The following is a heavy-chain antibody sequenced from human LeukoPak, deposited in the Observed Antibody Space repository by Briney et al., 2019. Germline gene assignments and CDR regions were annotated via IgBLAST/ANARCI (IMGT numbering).Heavy chain of an antibody. CDR2: IGTAGDT. Sequence: PGGSLRLSCAASGFTFSSYDMHWVRQATGKGLEWVSAIGTAGDTYYPGSVKGRFTISRENAKNSLYLQMNSLRAGDTAVYYCVKGNSGNYELDYWGQGTLVTASS. D-gene: IGHD1-26*01. V-gene: IGHV3-13*01. J-gene: IGHJ4*02. CDR3: VKGNSGNYELDY. CDR1: GFTFSSYD.